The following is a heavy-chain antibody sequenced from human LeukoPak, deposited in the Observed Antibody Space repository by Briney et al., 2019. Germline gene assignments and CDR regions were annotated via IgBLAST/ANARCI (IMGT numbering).Heavy chain of an antibody. J-gene: IGHJ3*01. V-gene: IGHV3-7*03. D-gene: IGHD6-6*01. CDR1: DFTFSRYA. CDR3: ARSSYSSSSSV. Sequence: SGGSLRLSCAAFDFTFSRYAMSWSRQAPGKGLEWVASINSDGSEGYYADVVKGRFTISRDNAKNSLYLQINSLRAEDTAVYYCARSSYSSSSSVWGQGTMVTVSS. CDR2: INSDGSEG.